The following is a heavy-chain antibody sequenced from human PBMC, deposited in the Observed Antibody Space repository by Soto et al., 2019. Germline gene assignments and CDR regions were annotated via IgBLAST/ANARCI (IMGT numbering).Heavy chain of an antibody. CDR2: ISTDGSNQ. J-gene: IGHJ4*02. CDR3: AEDRIAARLPFDC. V-gene: IGHV3-30*18. CDR1: GFTFSSYG. Sequence: QVQLVESGGGVVQPGRSLRLSCAASGFTFSSYGMHWVRQAPGKGLEWVAGISTDGSNQYYADYVKGRFTISRDNSKNTLYRQMNSLRAGDTAVYYSAEDRIAARLPFDCWGQGALVTVSS. D-gene: IGHD6-6*01.